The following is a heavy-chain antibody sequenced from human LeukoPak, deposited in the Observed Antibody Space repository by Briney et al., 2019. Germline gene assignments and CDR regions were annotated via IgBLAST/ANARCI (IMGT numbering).Heavy chain of an antibody. V-gene: IGHV3-21*01. CDR2: ISSTSSSYI. CDR1: GFTFLSYN. J-gene: IGHJ6*03. CDR3: ARVPTQGWAPLVSKFHYMDV. Sequence: GGSLRLSCAASGFTFLSYNTNWVRQAPGKGLEWVSSISSTSSSYIYYADSVKGRFTISRDNAKNSLYLQMNSLRAEDTAVYYCARVPTQGWAPLVSKFHYMDVWGKGTTVTVSS. D-gene: IGHD6-19*01.